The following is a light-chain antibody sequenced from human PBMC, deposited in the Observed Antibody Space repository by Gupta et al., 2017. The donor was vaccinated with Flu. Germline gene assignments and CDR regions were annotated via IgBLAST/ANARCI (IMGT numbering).Light chain of an antibody. J-gene: IGLJ3*02. Sequence: QSALTQPASVSGSPGQSITISCTGTSSDVGGYNYVSWYQQHPGKAPKLMIYEVSNRPSGVSTRFSGSKSGNTASLTISGLQAEDEADYYCRSYTSSSTLEVFGGGTKLTVL. CDR3: RSYTSSSTLEV. V-gene: IGLV2-14*01. CDR2: EVS. CDR1: SSDVGGYNY.